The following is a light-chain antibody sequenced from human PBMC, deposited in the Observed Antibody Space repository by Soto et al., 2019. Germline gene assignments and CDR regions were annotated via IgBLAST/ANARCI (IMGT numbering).Light chain of an antibody. CDR2: SNN. V-gene: IGLV1-44*01. Sequence: QSVLTQPPSASGTPGQRVTISCSGSSSNIGSNTVNWYQQLPGTAPKLLIYSNNHRPSVVPDRFSGSKSGTSASLAISGLQSEDEADYYCAGGDDSLNGYAVFGGGTQLTVL. J-gene: IGLJ7*01. CDR1: SSNIGSNT. CDR3: AGGDDSLNGYAV.